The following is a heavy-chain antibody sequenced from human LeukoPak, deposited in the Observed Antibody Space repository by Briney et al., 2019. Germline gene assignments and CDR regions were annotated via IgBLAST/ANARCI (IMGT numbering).Heavy chain of an antibody. D-gene: IGHD4-23*01. CDR1: GGSISSSSYY. Sequence: PSETLSLTCTVSGGSISSSSYYWGWIRQPPVKGLEWIGSIYYSGSTYYNPSLKSRVTISVDTSKNQFSLKLSSVTAADTAVYYCARDYGGHFDYWGQGTLVTVSS. J-gene: IGHJ4*02. CDR2: IYYSGST. V-gene: IGHV4-39*02. CDR3: ARDYGGHFDY.